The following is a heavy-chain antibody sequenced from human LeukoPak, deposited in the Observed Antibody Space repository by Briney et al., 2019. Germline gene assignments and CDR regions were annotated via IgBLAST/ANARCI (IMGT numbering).Heavy chain of an antibody. CDR3: ARRYYGGNIDY. Sequence: PSETLSLTCAVYGGSFSGYYRSWIRQPPGKGLEWIGEINHSGSTNYNPSLESRVTISVDTSKNQFSLKLSSVTAADTAVYYCARRYYGGNIDYWGQGTLVTVSS. J-gene: IGHJ4*02. CDR2: INHSGST. D-gene: IGHD4-23*01. CDR1: GGSFSGYY. V-gene: IGHV4-34*01.